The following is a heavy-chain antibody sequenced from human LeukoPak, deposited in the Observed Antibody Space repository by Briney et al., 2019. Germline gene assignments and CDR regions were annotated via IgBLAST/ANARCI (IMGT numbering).Heavy chain of an antibody. CDR1: GFTFSSYG. J-gene: IGHJ4*02. CDR2: ISYDGSNK. CDR3: AKGGHSYGYGVNY. D-gene: IGHD5-18*01. V-gene: IGHV3-30*18. Sequence: GGSLRLSCAASGFTFSSYGMHWVRQAPGKGLEWVAVISYDGSNKYYADSVKGRFTISRDNSKNTLYLQMNSLRAEDTAVYYCAKGGHSYGYGVNYWGQGTLVTVSS.